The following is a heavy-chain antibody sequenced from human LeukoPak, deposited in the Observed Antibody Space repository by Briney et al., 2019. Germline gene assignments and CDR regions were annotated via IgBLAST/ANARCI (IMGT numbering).Heavy chain of an antibody. Sequence: ASVKVSCKATGYTFTGYYMPWVRQAPGQGLEWMGRINPNSGGTNYAQKFQGRVTMTRDTSISTAYMELSRLRSDDTAVYYCARLPLQGGYCSSTSCYGGGAFDIWGQGTMVTVSS. V-gene: IGHV1-2*06. CDR2: INPNSGGT. CDR3: ARLPLQGGYCSSTSCYGGGAFDI. J-gene: IGHJ3*02. CDR1: GYTFTGYY. D-gene: IGHD2-2*01.